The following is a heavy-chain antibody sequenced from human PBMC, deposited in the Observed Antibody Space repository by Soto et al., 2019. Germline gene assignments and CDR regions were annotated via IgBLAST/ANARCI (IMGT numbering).Heavy chain of an antibody. Sequence: QVQLEQSGAEVKKAGSSVKVSCKAFGGSVNSHAISWVRQAPGQGLEWIGGIIPMFGTPTYAQKFQAGVTISAEESTSTVYLDLSSLRSEDTAVYYCARSRIVAEVNEYGGNYHGFDIWGQGTMVTVSS. CDR3: ARSRIVAEVNEYGGNYHGFDI. D-gene: IGHD4-17*01. CDR1: GGSVNSHA. CDR2: IIPMFGTP. V-gene: IGHV1-69*01. J-gene: IGHJ3*02.